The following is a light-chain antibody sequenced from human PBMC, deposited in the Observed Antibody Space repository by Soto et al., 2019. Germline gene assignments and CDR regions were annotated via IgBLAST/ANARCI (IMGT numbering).Light chain of an antibody. CDR1: ETISSN. Sequence: EIMMTQSPATLSVSPGERVTLSCRATETISSNLAWYQQRPGQAPRLLIYGASIRATGVPARFSGSGSGSEFTLTISSLQSDDLGIYYCQHFKNWPPTVSFGPGTKVGLK. V-gene: IGKV3D-15*01. J-gene: IGKJ3*01. CDR2: GAS. CDR3: QHFKNWPPTVS.